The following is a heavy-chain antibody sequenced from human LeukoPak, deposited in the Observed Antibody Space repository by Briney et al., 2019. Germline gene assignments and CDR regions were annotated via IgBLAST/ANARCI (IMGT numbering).Heavy chain of an antibody. CDR3: ARESNEYYFDY. CDR2: IYSGGST. D-gene: IGHD2-8*01. V-gene: IGHV3-53*01. J-gene: IGHJ4*02. CDR1: GFTVSSNY. Sequence: PGGSLRLSCAASGFTVSSNYMSWVRQAPGKGLEWVSVIYSGGSTYYADSVKGRFTISRDNSKNTLYLQMNSLRAEDTAVYYCARESNEYYFDYWGQGTLVTVSS.